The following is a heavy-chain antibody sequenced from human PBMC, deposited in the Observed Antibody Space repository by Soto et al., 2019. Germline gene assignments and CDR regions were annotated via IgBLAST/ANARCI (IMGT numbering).Heavy chain of an antibody. CDR3: ARSLRATSPLTF. CDR1: GFTFTDYH. D-gene: IGHD7-27*01. J-gene: IGHJ4*02. V-gene: IGHV3-11*06. Sequence: VGSLRLSCEASGFTFTDYHMSWIRQAPGKGLEWVALISETGSHTAYAESVKGRFTISRDNARPSVFLQMNSLRSDDTAVYFCARSLRATSPLTFWGQGTPVTVSS. CDR2: ISETGSHT.